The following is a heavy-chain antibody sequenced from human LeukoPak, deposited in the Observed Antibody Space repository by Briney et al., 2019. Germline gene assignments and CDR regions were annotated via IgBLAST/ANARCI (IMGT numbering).Heavy chain of an antibody. CDR1: GYTFTSYY. J-gene: IGHJ5*02. V-gene: IGHV1-46*01. CDR2: INPSGGST. Sequence: GASVEVSCKASGYTFTSYYMHWVRQAPGQGLEWMGIINPSGGSTIYAQKFQGRVTMTRDTSTSTVYMELSSLRSEDTAVYYCARDAGYCSSTSCYGGSWFDPWGQGTLVTVSS. D-gene: IGHD2-2*01. CDR3: ARDAGYCSSTSCYGGSWFDP.